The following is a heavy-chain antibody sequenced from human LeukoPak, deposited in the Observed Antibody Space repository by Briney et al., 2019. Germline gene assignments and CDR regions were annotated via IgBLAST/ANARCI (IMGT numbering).Heavy chain of an antibody. CDR2: ISAYNGNT. D-gene: IGHD5-18*01. CDR3: ARVGIKGYSYGFGDY. V-gene: IGHV1-18*01. CDR1: GYTFTSYG. J-gene: IGHJ4*02. Sequence: ASVKVSCKASGYTFTSYGISSVRHAPGQGVEWMGWISAYNGNTNYAQKLQGRVTMTTDTSTSTAYMELRSLRSDDTAVYYCARVGIKGYSYGFGDYWGQGTLVTVSS.